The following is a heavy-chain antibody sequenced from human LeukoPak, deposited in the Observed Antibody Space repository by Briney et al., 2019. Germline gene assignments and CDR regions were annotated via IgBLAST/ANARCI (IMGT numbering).Heavy chain of an antibody. D-gene: IGHD3-9*01. CDR3: AKDSSTYYDILTGYYSLDY. J-gene: IGHJ4*02. CDR1: GFTFDDYA. V-gene: IGHV3-9*01. CDR2: ISWNSGSI. Sequence: GGSLRLSCAASGFTFDDYAMHWVRQAPGKGLEWVSGISWNSGSIGYADSVKGRFTISRDNAKNSLYLQMNSLRAEDTALYYCAKDSSTYYDILTGYYSLDYWGQGTLVTVSS.